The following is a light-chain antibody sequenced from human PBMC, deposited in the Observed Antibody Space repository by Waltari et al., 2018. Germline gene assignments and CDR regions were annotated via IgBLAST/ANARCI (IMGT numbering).Light chain of an antibody. CDR1: QGISNC. CDR3: QQLNSYQWT. CDR2: AAS. Sequence: QLTQSPSSLSASVGGRVTITLRASQGISNCLAWSQQKPGKAPKLLIYAASTLQSGVPSRFGGSRSGTDFTLTISSLQHEDFANYSCQQLNSYQWTFGQGTKVEIK. V-gene: IGKV1-9*01. J-gene: IGKJ1*01.